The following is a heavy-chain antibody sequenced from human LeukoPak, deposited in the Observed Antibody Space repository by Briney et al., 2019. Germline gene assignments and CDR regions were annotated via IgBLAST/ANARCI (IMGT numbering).Heavy chain of an antibody. Sequence: GGSLRLSCAASGFTFSRNGMTWVRQAPGKGLEWVSAISGSGGSTYYADSVKGRFTISRDNSKNTLYLQMNSLRAEDTAVYYCAKDRRAGSYDYWGQGTLVAVSS. CDR3: AKDRRAGSYDY. CDR2: ISGSGGST. J-gene: IGHJ4*02. CDR1: GFTFSRNG. V-gene: IGHV3-23*01. D-gene: IGHD3-10*01.